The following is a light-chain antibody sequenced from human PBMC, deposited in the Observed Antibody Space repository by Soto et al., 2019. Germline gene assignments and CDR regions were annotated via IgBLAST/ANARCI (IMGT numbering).Light chain of an antibody. CDR2: GAS. V-gene: IGKV3-15*01. CDR3: QQYNDWLALT. CDR1: QRINTN. J-gene: IGKJ4*01. Sequence: EIVMTQSPAILSVSPGERVTLSCRASQRINTNLAWYQQKPGQAPRLFIYGASNRATGIPARFSGSGSGTEFTLTISSRQSEDFAVYFCQQYNDWLALTFGGGTKVEIK.